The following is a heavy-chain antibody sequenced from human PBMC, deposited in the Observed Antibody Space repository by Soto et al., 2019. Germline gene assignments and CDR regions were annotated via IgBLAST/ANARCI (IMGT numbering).Heavy chain of an antibody. CDR2: IYYSGST. J-gene: IGHJ3*02. CDR3: ARSDIVVVPAAIHDAFDI. D-gene: IGHD2-2*01. V-gene: IGHV4-39*01. Sequence: SETLSLTCTVSGGSISSSSYYWGWIRQPPGKGLEWIGSIYYSGSTYYNPSLKSRVTISVDTSKNQFSLKLSSVTAADTAVYYCARSDIVVVPAAIHDAFDIWGQGTMVTVSS. CDR1: GGSISSSSYY.